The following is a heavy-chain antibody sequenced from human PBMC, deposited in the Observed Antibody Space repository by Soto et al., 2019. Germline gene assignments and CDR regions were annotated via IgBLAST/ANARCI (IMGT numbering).Heavy chain of an antibody. Sequence: GESLKISCAASGFTFSSYWMSWVRQAPGKGLEWVANIKQDGSEKYYVDSVKGRFTISRDNAKNSLYLQMNSLRAEDTAVYYCARDSGSYAFDYWGQGTLVTVSS. J-gene: IGHJ4*02. CDR1: GFTFSSYW. V-gene: IGHV3-7*05. CDR2: IKQDGSEK. D-gene: IGHD3-10*01. CDR3: ARDSGSYAFDY.